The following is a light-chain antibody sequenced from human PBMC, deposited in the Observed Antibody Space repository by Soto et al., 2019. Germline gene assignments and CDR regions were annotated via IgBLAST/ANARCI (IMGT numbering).Light chain of an antibody. CDR2: GAS. CDR1: QSVSSNY. CDR3: QQYGSSPTWT. V-gene: IGKV3-20*01. Sequence: ESVLTQSPGTLSLSPGERATLSCRASQSVSSNYLAWYQQKPGQAPRLLIYGASTRATGIPDRFSGSGSGTDVTLTISRLEHEDSAVYYCQQYGSSPTWTFGQGTKVEIK. J-gene: IGKJ1*01.